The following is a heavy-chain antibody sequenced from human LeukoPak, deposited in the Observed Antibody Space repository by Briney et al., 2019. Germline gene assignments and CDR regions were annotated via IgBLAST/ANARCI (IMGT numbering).Heavy chain of an antibody. CDR1: GYTFTCRY. Sequence: ASVKVSCKASGYTFTCRYVHWVRQAPGQGLEWMGWINPNSGGTNCAQKFQGRVTMTRDTSISTAYMELSRLRSDDTAVYYCAREGHCSSTNCYFSFDYWGQGTLVTVSS. D-gene: IGHD2-2*01. CDR2: INPNSGGT. V-gene: IGHV1-2*02. J-gene: IGHJ4*02. CDR3: AREGHCSSTNCYFSFDY.